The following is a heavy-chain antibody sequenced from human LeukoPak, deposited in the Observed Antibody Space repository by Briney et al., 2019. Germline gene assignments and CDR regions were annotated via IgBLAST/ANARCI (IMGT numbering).Heavy chain of an antibody. CDR1: GGSIGSSSYY. Sequence: SETLSLTCTVSGGSIGSSSYYWGWIRQPPGKGLEWIGSIYYSGSTYYNPSLKSRVTISVETSKNQFSLKLSSVTAADTAVYYCARHLTSGWYEFDYWGQGTLVTVSS. CDR3: ARHLTSGWYEFDY. CDR2: IYYSGST. J-gene: IGHJ4*02. V-gene: IGHV4-39*01. D-gene: IGHD6-19*01.